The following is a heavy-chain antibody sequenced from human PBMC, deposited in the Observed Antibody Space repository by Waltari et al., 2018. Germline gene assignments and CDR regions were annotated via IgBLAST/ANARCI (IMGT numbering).Heavy chain of an antibody. V-gene: IGHV4-39*07. D-gene: IGHD3-10*01. CDR1: GDSISSSSYY. Sequence: QVQLQESGPGLVKPSETLSLTCTVSGDSISSSSYYWGWIRQPPGKGLEWIGTIYSSGSTYYHPSLKIRVTISVDTSKNQFSLKLSSLRSEDTAVYYCARDDQGYGSGSQETYGMDVWGQGTTVTVSS. CDR2: IYSSGST. J-gene: IGHJ6*02. CDR3: ARDDQGYGSGSQETYGMDV.